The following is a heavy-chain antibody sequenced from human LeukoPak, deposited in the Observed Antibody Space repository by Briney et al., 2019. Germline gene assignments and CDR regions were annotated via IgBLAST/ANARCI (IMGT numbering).Heavy chain of an antibody. CDR3: ARDYSEDSIAPEVGY. CDR1: GYTFTSYG. CDR2: ISAYDGNT. J-gene: IGHJ4*02. D-gene: IGHD6-13*01. V-gene: IGHV1-18*01. Sequence: ASVKVSCKASGYTFTSYGISWVRQAPGQGLEWMGWISAYDGNTNYAQKLQGRVTMTTDTSTSTAYMELRSLRSDDTAVYYCARDYSEDSIAPEVGYWGQGTLVTVSS.